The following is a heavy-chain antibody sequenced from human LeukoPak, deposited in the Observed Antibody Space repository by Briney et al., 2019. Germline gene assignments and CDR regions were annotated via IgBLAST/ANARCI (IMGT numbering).Heavy chain of an antibody. CDR2: IIPILGIA. V-gene: IGHV1-69*04. CDR1: GGTFSSYA. CDR3: AREPLYCSGGSCYPDY. J-gene: IGHJ4*02. D-gene: IGHD2-15*01. Sequence: GASVKVSCKASGGTFSSYAISWVRQAPGQGLEWMGRIIPILGIANYAQKFQGRVTITADKSTSTAYMELSSLRSEDTAVYYCAREPLYCSGGSCYPDYWGQGTLVTVSS.